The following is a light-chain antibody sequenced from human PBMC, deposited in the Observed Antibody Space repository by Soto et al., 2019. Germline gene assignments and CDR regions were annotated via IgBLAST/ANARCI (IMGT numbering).Light chain of an antibody. V-gene: IGLV2-23*01. Sequence: QSALTQPASVSGSPGQSITISCTGTSSDVGSYNLVSWYQQHPGKAHKLMIYEGSKRPSGVSNRFSGSKSGNTASLTISGLQAEDEADYYCCSYAGSSTDGFGTGTKVTVL. CDR1: SSDVGSYNL. J-gene: IGLJ1*01. CDR3: CSYAGSSTDG. CDR2: EGS.